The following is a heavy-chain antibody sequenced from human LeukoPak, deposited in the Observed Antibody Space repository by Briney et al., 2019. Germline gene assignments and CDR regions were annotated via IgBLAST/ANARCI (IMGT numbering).Heavy chain of an antibody. CDR2: ISYDGNNK. CDR1: GFTFSSFA. CDR3: ARVPREYDILTGFRRYYYYMDV. D-gene: IGHD3-9*01. V-gene: IGHV3-30*14. Sequence: GGSLRLSCAASGFTFSSFAIHWVRRAPGKGLEWVAVISYDGNNKYYADSVKGRFTISRDNSRNTLYLQMNSLRAEDTAVYYCARVPREYDILTGFRRYYYYMDVWGKGTTVTISS. J-gene: IGHJ6*03.